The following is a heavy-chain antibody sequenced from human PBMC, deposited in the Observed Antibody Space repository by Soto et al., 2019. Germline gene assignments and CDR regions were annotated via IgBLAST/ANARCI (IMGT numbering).Heavy chain of an antibody. CDR3: AKAFHSWNYFDY. Sequence: LASAPCGLRLYSSGVPGVRQAQRKGLEWGNVISYDGSNKFYADCVQGRFTISRDNFRNTLYLQMNSLRAEDTAVYYCAKAFHSWNYFDYWAQGPLGTVSS. V-gene: IGHV3-30*18. D-gene: IGHD1-20*01. J-gene: IGHJ4*02. CDR1: GLRLYSSG. CDR2: ISYDGSNK.